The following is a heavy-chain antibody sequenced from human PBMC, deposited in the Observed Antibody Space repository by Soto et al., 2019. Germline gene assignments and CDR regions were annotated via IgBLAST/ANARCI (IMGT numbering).Heavy chain of an antibody. CDR3: ARWYGYGDL. CDR1: GFSFSDYS. V-gene: IGHV3-23*01. Sequence: EVHVFESGGGLVQPGGSLRLSCAASGFSFSDYSMAWVRQTPEKGLEWVSGMSIGGEKTFYIDSVKGRFIVSRDSSRDTVYFQINRLRVEDTAVYYCARWYGYGDLWGQGTLVTVSS. J-gene: IGHJ4*02. CDR2: MSIGGEKT. D-gene: IGHD3-10*01.